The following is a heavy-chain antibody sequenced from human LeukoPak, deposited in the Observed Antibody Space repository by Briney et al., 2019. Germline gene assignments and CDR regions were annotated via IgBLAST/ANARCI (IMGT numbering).Heavy chain of an antibody. CDR1: GGSISSSSYY. D-gene: IGHD1-26*01. V-gene: IGHV4-39*01. CDR2: IYYSGST. CDR3: ARHPVMGATTAFGY. Sequence: PSETLSLTCTVSGGSISSSSYYWGWIRQPPGKGLEWIGSIYYSGSTYYNPSLKSRVTISVDTSKNQFSLKLSSVTAADTAVYYCARHPVMGATTAFGYWGQGTLVTVSS. J-gene: IGHJ4*02.